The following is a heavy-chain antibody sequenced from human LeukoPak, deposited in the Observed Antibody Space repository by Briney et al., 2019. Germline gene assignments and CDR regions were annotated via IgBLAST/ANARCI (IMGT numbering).Heavy chain of an antibody. CDR1: GGSISSSSYY. CDR2: IYYSGST. V-gene: IGHV4-39*07. CDR3: ARGKIWSPVYFSY. D-gene: IGHD3-10*01. J-gene: IGHJ4*02. Sequence: SETLSLTCTVSGGSISSSSYYWGWIRQPPGKGLEWIGSIYYSGSTYYNPSLKSRVTISVDTSKNQVSLRLSSVTAADTAVYYCARGKIWSPVYFSYWGQGILVTVSS.